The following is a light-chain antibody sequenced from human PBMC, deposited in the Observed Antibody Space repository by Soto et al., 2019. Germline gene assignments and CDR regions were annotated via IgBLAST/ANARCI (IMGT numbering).Light chain of an antibody. Sequence: EIVLTQSPGTLSLSPGERATLSCRASQSVSSSFLAWYQQKPGQAPRLFIYGASSRPTGIPDRFSGSGSGTDFTLSISRLEPEDFAVYYCQQYGSSRTFGQGTKVEIK. CDR1: QSVSSSF. J-gene: IGKJ1*01. V-gene: IGKV3-20*01. CDR2: GAS. CDR3: QQYGSSRT.